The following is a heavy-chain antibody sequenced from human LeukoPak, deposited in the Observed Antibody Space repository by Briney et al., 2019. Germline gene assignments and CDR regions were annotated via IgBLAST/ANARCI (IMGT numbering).Heavy chain of an antibody. CDR1: GGSFSGYY. V-gene: IGHV4-34*01. CDR2: INHSGST. Sequence: SETLSLTCAVYGGSFSGYYWSWIRQPPGKGLEWIGEINHSGSTNYNPSLKSRVTISVDTSKNQFSLKLSSVTAADTAVYYCARRSPLAYCGGDCYSRWGRFDYWGQGTLVTVSS. J-gene: IGHJ4*02. D-gene: IGHD2-21*02. CDR3: ARRSPLAYCGGDCYSRWGRFDY.